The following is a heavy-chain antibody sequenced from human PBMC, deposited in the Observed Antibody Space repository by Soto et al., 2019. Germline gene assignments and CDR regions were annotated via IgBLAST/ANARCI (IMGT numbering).Heavy chain of an antibody. Sequence: EVQLLESGGGLVQPGGSLRLSCTASGFTFSSYAMNWVRQAPGKGPEWVSVISGSGGSTYYSDTVKGRFTISGDDSKNALYLQITGFRAQDRAVSYCASLTSGWYCDYCGQGTLVTVSS. V-gene: IGHV3-23*01. J-gene: IGHJ4*02. D-gene: IGHD6-19*01. CDR1: GFTFSSYA. CDR3: ASLTSGWYCDY. CDR2: ISGSGGST.